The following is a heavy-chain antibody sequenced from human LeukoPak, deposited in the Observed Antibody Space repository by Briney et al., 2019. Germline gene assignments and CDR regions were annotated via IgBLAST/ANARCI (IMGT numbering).Heavy chain of an antibody. Sequence: ASVKVSCKASGYTFTSYDINWVRQATGQGLEWMGWMNPNSGNTGYAQKFQGRVTMTRNTSISTAYMELSSLRSEDTAVYYCARDLNAYCGGDCNTWGQGTLVTVSS. CDR2: MNPNSGNT. CDR3: ARDLNAYCGGDCNT. V-gene: IGHV1-8*01. D-gene: IGHD2-21*01. CDR1: GYTFTSYD. J-gene: IGHJ5*02.